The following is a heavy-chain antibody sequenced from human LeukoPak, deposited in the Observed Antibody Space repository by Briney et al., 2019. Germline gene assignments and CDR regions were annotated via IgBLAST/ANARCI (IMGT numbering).Heavy chain of an antibody. CDR3: ARDTTVASGMQY. CDR1: GGSISTFS. V-gene: IGHV4-59*01. CDR2: IYIKST. J-gene: IGHJ4*02. D-gene: IGHD6-19*01. Sequence: SETLSLTCTVSGGSISTFSWSWIRQFPGKGLEWVGSIYIKSTNYNPSLKSRVAISVDTSKNQFSLRLDSVTTADTAVYYCARDTTVASGMQYWGQGTLVTVSS.